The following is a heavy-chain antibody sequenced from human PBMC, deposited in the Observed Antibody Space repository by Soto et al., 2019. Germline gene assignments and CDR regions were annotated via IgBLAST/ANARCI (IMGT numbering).Heavy chain of an antibody. Sequence: ASVKVSCKASGYTFTSYDINWVRQATGQGLEWMGWMNPNSGNTGYAQKFQGRVTMTRNTSISTAYMELSSLRSEDTAVYYCARASRRSGSYIVLMVYAVYYMDVWGKGTTVTVSS. CDR1: GYTFTSYD. D-gene: IGHD2-8*01. J-gene: IGHJ6*03. CDR2: MNPNSGNT. CDR3: ARASRRSGSYIVLMVYAVYYMDV. V-gene: IGHV1-8*01.